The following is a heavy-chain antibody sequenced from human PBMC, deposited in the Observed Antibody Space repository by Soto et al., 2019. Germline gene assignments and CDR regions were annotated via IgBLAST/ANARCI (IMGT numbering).Heavy chain of an antibody. J-gene: IGHJ4*02. CDR2: ISYDGSNK. V-gene: IGHV3-30*18. CDR1: GFTFSSYG. D-gene: IGHD3-10*01. Sequence: QVQLVESGGGVVQPGRSLRLSCAASGFTFSSYGMHWVRQAPGKGLEWVAVISYDGSNKYYADSVKGRFTISRDNSKNTLYLQMNSLRAEDTAVYYCAKDSRAGGYYGSGLDYWGQGTLVTVSS. CDR3: AKDSRAGGYYGSGLDY.